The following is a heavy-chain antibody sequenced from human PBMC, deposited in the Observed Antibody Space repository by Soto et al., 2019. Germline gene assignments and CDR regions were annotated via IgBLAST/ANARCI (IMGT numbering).Heavy chain of an antibody. V-gene: IGHV3-48*03. J-gene: IGHJ6*02. Sequence: GGSLRLSCAASGFSFSSYEMNWVRQAPGKGLEWVSYISSSGNTTYYTDSVRGRFTISRDNAKNSLYLQMNSLRAEDTAVYYCAKVWEMTLTTRNYNYGMDVWGQGTTVTVSS. CDR3: AKVWEMTLTTRNYNYGMDV. CDR2: ISSSGNTT. CDR1: GFSFSSYE. D-gene: IGHD4-17*01.